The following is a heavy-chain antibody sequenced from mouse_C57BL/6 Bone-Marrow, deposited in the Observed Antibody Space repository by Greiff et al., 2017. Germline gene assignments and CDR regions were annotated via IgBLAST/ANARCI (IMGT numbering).Heavy chain of an antibody. CDR3: TSTTVVATPYYFDY. J-gene: IGHJ2*01. Sequence: EVQLQESGAELVRPGASVKLSCTASGFNIKDDYMHWVKQRPEQGLEWIGWIDPENGDTEYASKFQGKATITADTSSNTSYLQLSILPSEDTAVYYCTSTTVVATPYYFDYWGQGTTLTVSS. D-gene: IGHD1-1*01. CDR2: IDPENGDT. V-gene: IGHV14-4*01. CDR1: GFNIKDDY.